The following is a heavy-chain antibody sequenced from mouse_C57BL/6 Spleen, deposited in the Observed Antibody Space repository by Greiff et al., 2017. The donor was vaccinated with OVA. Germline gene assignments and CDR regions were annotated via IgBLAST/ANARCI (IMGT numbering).Heavy chain of an antibody. CDR3: ARELRAWFAY. Sequence: VQRVESGAELVKPGASVKLSCKASGYTFTSYWMHWVKQRPGQGLEWIGMIHPNSGSTNYNEKFKSKATLTVDKSSSTAYMQLSSLTSEDSAVYYCARELRAWFAYWGQGTLVTVSA. CDR1: GYTFTSYW. V-gene: IGHV1-64*01. J-gene: IGHJ3*01. D-gene: IGHD1-1*01. CDR2: IHPNSGST.